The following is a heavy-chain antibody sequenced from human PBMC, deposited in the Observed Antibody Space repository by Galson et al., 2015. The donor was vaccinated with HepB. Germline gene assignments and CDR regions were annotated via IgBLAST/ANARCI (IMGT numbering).Heavy chain of an antibody. J-gene: IGHJ3*02. CDR3: ASGSGSYYNSFLSAFDI. CDR1: GYTFTSYA. V-gene: IGHV1-3*01. D-gene: IGHD3-10*01. Sequence: SVKVSCKASGYTFTSYAMHWVCQAPGQRLEWMGWINAGNGNTKYSQKFQGRVTITRDTSASTAYMELSSLRSEDTAVYYCASGSGSYYNSFLSAFDIWGQGTMVTVSS. CDR2: INAGNGNT.